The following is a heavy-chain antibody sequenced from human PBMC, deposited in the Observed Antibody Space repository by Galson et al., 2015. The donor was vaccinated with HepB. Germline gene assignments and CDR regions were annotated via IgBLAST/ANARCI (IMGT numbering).Heavy chain of an antibody. J-gene: IGHJ4*02. CDR1: GFTFSNAY. CDR2: IKSSTDGGTP. CDR3: IKVSGSWF. V-gene: IGHV3-15*01. Sequence: SLRLSCAASGFTFSNAYLSWVRQAPGNGLQWVGRIKSSTDGGTPDYGSPVKGRFTISRDDSKNTLYLQMNSLKTEDTAVYYCIKVSGSWFWGQGTQVTVSS. D-gene: IGHD1-26*01.